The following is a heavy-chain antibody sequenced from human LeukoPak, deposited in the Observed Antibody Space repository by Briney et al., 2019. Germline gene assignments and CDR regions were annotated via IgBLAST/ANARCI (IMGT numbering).Heavy chain of an antibody. J-gene: IGHJ4*02. D-gene: IGHD2-15*01. CDR3: AKQLGYCSDGSCYFPY. Sequence: GGSLRLSCAASGFTFSSSAMSWVRQAPGKGLEWVSAISNNGGYTYYADSVQGRFTISRDNSKSTLCLQMNSLRAEDTAVYYCAKQLGYCSDGSCYFPYWGQGTPVTVSS. V-gene: IGHV3-23*01. CDR2: ISNNGGYT. CDR1: GFTFSSSA.